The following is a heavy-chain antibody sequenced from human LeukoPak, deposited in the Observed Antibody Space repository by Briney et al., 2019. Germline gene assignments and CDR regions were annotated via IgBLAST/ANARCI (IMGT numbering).Heavy chain of an antibody. D-gene: IGHD2-15*01. CDR3: ARGDCSGGSCYSDY. J-gene: IGHJ4*02. CDR1: GGSISSYY. V-gene: IGHV4-4*07. Sequence: PSETLSLTCTVSGGSISSYYWSWIRQPAGKGLEWIGRIYTSGSTNYNPSLKSRVTMSVDTSKNQFSLKLSSVTAADTAVYYCARGDCSGGSCYSDYWGQGTLVTVSS. CDR2: IYTSGST.